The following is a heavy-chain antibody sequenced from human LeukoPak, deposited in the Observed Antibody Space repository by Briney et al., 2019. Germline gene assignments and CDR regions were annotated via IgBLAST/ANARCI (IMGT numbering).Heavy chain of an antibody. Sequence: PSETLSLTCAVYGGSFSGYYWSWIRQPPGKGLEWIGEINHSGSTNYNPSLKSRVTISVDTSKNQFSLKLSSVTAADTAVYYCARSCPSINYGDYATWNWFDPWGQGTLVTVSS. J-gene: IGHJ5*02. D-gene: IGHD4-17*01. CDR3: ARSCPSINYGDYATWNWFDP. CDR2: INHSGST. V-gene: IGHV4-34*01. CDR1: GGSFSGYY.